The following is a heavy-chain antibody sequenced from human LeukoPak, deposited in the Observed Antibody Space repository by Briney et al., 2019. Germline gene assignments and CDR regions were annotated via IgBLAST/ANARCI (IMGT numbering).Heavy chain of an antibody. Sequence: SETLSLTCTVSGAFTSTHYWSWVRQPLGKGLEWIGYVFYSGNSNYNPSFTSRLTMSVDTSKTQFSLKLTSVTAADTAVYYCARIDPLGYFDPWGQGTLVTVSS. CDR2: VFYSGNS. CDR3: ARIDPLGYFDP. CDR1: GAFTSTHY. V-gene: IGHV4-59*11. J-gene: IGHJ4*02.